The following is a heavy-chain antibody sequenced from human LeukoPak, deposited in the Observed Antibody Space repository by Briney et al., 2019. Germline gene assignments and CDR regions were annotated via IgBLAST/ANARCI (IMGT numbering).Heavy chain of an antibody. J-gene: IGHJ4*02. V-gene: IGHV4-59*01. CDR2: IYYSGST. Sequence: ETSETLSLTCTVSGGSISSYYWSWIRQPPGKGLEWIGYIYYSGSTNYNPSLKSRVTISVDTSKNQFSLKLSSVTAADTAVYYCARLTDRGSYLFDYWGQGTLVTVSS. CDR3: ARLTDRGSYLFDY. CDR1: GGSISSYY. D-gene: IGHD1-26*01.